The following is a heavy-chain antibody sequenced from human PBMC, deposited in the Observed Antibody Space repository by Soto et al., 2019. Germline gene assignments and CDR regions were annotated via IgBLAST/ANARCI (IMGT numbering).Heavy chain of an antibody. J-gene: IGHJ5*02. CDR1: GGSISSYY. CDR3: ARDKGLGYCTNGVCYSWMFDP. V-gene: IGHV4-4*07. CDR2: IYTSGST. D-gene: IGHD2-8*01. Sequence: PSETLSLTCTVSGGSISSYYWSWIRQPAGKGLEWIGRIYTSGSTNYNPSLKSRVTMSVDTSKNQFSLKLSSVTAADTAVYYCARDKGLGYCTNGVCYSWMFDPWGQGTLVTVSS.